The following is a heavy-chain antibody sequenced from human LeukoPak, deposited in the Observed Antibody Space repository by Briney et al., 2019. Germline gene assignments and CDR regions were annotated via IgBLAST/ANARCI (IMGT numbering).Heavy chain of an antibody. J-gene: IGHJ4*02. CDR1: GFTFNNAW. Sequence: KAGGSLRLSCAASGFTFNNAWMNWVRQAPGKGLEWVGRIKRKTDGGTTDHAAPVKGRFTISRDDSKNTLYLQMNSLKTEDTAVYYCTTDLSSWGFDYWGQGTLVTVSS. CDR2: IKRKTDGGTT. D-gene: IGHD7-27*01. CDR3: TTDLSSWGFDY. V-gene: IGHV3-15*01.